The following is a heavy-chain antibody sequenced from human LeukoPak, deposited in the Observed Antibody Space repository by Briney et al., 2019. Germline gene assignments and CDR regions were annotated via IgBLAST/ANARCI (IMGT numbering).Heavy chain of an antibody. D-gene: IGHD6-13*01. CDR3: AKDTGRYSSSWYDC. Sequence: PGGSLRLSCAASGFTFSSYAMSWVRQAPGKGLEWVSAISGSGGSTYYADSVKGRFTISRDNSKNTLYLQVNSLRAEDTAVYYCAKDTGRYSSSWYDCWGQGTLVTVSS. CDR1: GFTFSSYA. J-gene: IGHJ5*01. CDR2: ISGSGGST. V-gene: IGHV3-23*01.